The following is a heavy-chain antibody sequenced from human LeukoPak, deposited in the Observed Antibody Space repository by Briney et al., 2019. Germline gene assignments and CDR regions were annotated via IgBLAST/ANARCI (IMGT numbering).Heavy chain of an antibody. CDR1: GYSFTGHY. V-gene: IGHV1-2*02. D-gene: IGHD6-19*01. CDR2: IHPNRGGT. CDR3: ARIAVAGTSREDWFDP. Sequence: ASVKVSCKASGYSFTGHYIHWVRHAPGQGLEWMGWIHPNRGGTNNAQKFQGRVTLTSDSSISTAYMELSSLTSDDTAVYYCARIAVAGTSREDWFDPWGQGTLVTVSS. J-gene: IGHJ5*02.